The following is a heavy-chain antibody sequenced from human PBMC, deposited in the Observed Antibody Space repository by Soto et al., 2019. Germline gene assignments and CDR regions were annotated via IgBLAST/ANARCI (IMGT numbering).Heavy chain of an antibody. CDR3: ARGGGAIVVVTATSKWFDP. J-gene: IGHJ5*02. Sequence: QVQLQQWGAGLLKPSSTLSLTCAVYGGSFSGYYWSWIRQPPGKGLEWIGEINHSGSTNYNPSLTGRGTISVDTSKNQFSLKLSSVTAADTAVYYCARGGGAIVVVTATSKWFDPWGQGTLVTGSS. CDR2: INHSGST. D-gene: IGHD2-21*02. CDR1: GGSFSGYY. V-gene: IGHV4-34*01.